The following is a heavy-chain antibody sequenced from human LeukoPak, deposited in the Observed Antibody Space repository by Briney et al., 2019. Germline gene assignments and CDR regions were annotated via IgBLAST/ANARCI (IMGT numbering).Heavy chain of an antibody. CDR2: IYYSGST. V-gene: IGHV4-59*01. CDR1: GGSISSYY. Sequence: PSETLSLTCSVSGGSISSYYWSWIRQPPGKGLEWIGYIYYSGSTNYNPSLKSRVTISEDTSKNQFSLKLSSVTAADTAVYYCARAAPQYCSGGSCYYYYYMDVWGKGTTVTVSS. CDR3: ARAAPQYCSGGSCYYYYYMDV. J-gene: IGHJ6*03. D-gene: IGHD2-15*01.